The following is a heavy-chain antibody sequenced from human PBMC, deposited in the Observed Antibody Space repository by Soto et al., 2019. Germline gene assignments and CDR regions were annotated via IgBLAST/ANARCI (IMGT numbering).Heavy chain of an antibody. CDR1: GGTVSSYA. CDR2: IIPIFGTA. V-gene: IGHV1-69*01. Sequence: QVQLVQSEAEVKKPGSSVKVSCKASGGTVSSYAISWVRQAPGQGLEWMGGIIPIFGTANYAQKFQGRVTITADESTSTAYMELSSLRSEDTAVYYCARVRRILGVVTLYNWFDPWGQGTLVTVSS. J-gene: IGHJ5*02. CDR3: ARVRRILGVVTLYNWFDP. D-gene: IGHD3-3*02.